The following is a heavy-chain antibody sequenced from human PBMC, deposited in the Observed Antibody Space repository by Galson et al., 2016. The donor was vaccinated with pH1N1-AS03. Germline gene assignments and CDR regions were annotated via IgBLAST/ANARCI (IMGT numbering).Heavy chain of an antibody. CDR3: ARDRVGATLLDY. Sequence: SLRISCAVSGFTFSSYGMHWVRQAPGKGLEWVAVIYYDGNNKYYADSVKGRFTISRDNSKNTLYLQMNSLRAEDTAVYYCARDRVGATLLDYWGQGTLVTVSS. CDR1: GFTFSSYG. CDR2: IYYDGNNK. V-gene: IGHV3-33*01. D-gene: IGHD1-26*01. J-gene: IGHJ4*02.